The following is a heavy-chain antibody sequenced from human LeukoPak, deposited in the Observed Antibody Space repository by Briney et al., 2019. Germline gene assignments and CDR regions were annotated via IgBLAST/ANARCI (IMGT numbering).Heavy chain of an antibody. Sequence: PGGSLRLSCAASGFTFSSYGMHWVRQAPGKGVEGVAVICYDGSKKYYADSVKGRFTISRDNSKNTLYLQMNSLRAQDTAVYYCAKDRGVQLWLFDYWGQGTLVTVSS. CDR1: GFTFSSYG. CDR2: ICYDGSKK. CDR3: AKDRGVQLWLFDY. D-gene: IGHD5-18*01. V-gene: IGHV3-33*06. J-gene: IGHJ4*02.